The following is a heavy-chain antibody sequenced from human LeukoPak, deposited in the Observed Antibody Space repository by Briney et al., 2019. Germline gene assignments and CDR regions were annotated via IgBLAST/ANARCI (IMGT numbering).Heavy chain of an antibody. Sequence: ASVKVSCKASGYTFTSYDINWVRQATGQGLEWMGWMNPNSGNTGYAQKLQGRVTMTRNTSISTAYMELSSLRSEDTAVYYCASSAPRAAAFDYWGQGTLVTVSS. J-gene: IGHJ4*02. CDR3: ASSAPRAAAFDY. V-gene: IGHV1-8*01. D-gene: IGHD6-13*01. CDR2: MNPNSGNT. CDR1: GYTFTSYD.